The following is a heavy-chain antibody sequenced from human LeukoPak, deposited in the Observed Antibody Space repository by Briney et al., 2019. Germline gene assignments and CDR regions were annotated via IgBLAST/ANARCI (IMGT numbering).Heavy chain of an antibody. CDR2: IKQDGSEK. CDR3: TRDFNPAGYSSGWSTCGF. V-gene: IGHV3-7*05. CDR1: GFXFRSYW. D-gene: IGHD6-19*01. J-gene: IGHJ4*02. Sequence: GGSLRLSCAASGFXFRSYWISWVRQAPGKGLEWVANIKQDGSEKYYVDSVKGRFTISRDNTKNSLWLQMNSLRAEDTAVYYCTRDFNPAGYSSGWSTCGFWGQGTLVTVSS.